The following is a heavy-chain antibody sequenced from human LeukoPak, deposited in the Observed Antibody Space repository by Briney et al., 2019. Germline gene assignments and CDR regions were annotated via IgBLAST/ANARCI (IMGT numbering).Heavy chain of an antibody. CDR2: ISYDGSNK. V-gene: IGHV3-30-3*01. CDR1: GFTFSSYA. CDR3: ARDALGYCSGGSCQTYGMDV. D-gene: IGHD2-15*01. J-gene: IGHJ6*02. Sequence: GRSLRLSCAASGFTFSSYAMHWVRQAPGKGLEWVAVISYDGSNKYYADSVKGRFTISRDNSKNTLYLQMNSLRAEDTAVYYCARDALGYCSGGSCQTYGMDVRGQGTTVTVSS.